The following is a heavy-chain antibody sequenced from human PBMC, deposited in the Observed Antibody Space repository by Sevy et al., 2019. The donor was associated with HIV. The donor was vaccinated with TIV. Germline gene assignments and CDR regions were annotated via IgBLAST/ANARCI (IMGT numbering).Heavy chain of an antibody. CDR3: ARDRRDILTGTYYYYGMDV. CDR2: ISAYNGNT. J-gene: IGHJ6*02. V-gene: IGHV1-18*01. Sequence: ASVKVSCKASGYTFTSYGISWVRQAPGQGLEWMGWISAYNGNTNYAQKLQGRVTMTTDTSTSTAYMELRSLRSDDTAMYYCARDRRDILTGTYYYYGMDVWGQGTTVTVSS. CDR1: GYTFTSYG. D-gene: IGHD3-9*01.